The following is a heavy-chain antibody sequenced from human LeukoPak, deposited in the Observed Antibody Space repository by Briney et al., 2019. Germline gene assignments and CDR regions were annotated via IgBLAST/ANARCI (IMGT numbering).Heavy chain of an antibody. J-gene: IGHJ6*02. CDR2: IYYSGST. CDR3: ARQRRTAAGPYYYGMDV. Sequence: SETLSLNCTASGGSISSYYWSWILKPPGMGLDGIGIIYYSGSTNYNPSLKSRVTISVDTSKNQCSLKLSSVTAADTAVYYCARQRRTAAGPYYYGMDVWSQGTTVTVSS. V-gene: IGHV4-59*01. D-gene: IGHD6-13*01. CDR1: GGSISSYY.